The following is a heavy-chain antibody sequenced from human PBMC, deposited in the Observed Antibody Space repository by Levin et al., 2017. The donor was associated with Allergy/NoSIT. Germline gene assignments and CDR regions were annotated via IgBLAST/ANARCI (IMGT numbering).Heavy chain of an antibody. CDR1: GGSISSSDYY. CDR2: IYYGGST. D-gene: IGHD2-15*01. J-gene: IGHJ4*02. CDR3: ARGVDCSGGRCFFF. V-gene: IGHV4-30-4*01. Sequence: PSETLSLTCTVSGGSISSSDYYWTWIRQPPGKGLEWIGYIYYGGSTYYNPSLQSRGTISVDTSKNQFSLKLESVTATDTAVYYCARGVDCSGGRCFFFWGQGTLVTVSS.